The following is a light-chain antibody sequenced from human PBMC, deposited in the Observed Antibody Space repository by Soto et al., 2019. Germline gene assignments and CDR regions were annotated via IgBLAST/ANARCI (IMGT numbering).Light chain of an antibody. CDR1: QSIRSY. J-gene: IGKJ1*01. CDR3: QQSYSSPWT. V-gene: IGKV1-39*01. CDR2: GAS. Sequence: DIQLTQSPSSLSASVGDKVTITCRASQSIRSYLNWYQQKPGKAPKLLIYGASSLQSGVPSRLSGSGSGTDFTLAISSLQPEDFATYYCQQSYSSPWTFGQGTKVDIK.